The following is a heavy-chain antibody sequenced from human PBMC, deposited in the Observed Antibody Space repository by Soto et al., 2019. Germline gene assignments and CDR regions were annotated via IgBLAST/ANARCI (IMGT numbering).Heavy chain of an antibody. V-gene: IGHV4-39*01. J-gene: IGHJ6*03. CDR1: GSSISSSSYY. Sequence: SETLSLTCTVSGSSISSSSYYWGWIRQPPGKGLEWIGSIYYSGSTYYNPSLKSRVTISVDTSKNQFSLKLSSVTAADTAVYYCARGRSVYYYYYYMDVWGKGTTVTVSS. CDR3: ARGRSVYYYYYYMDV. D-gene: IGHD6-6*01. CDR2: IYYSGST.